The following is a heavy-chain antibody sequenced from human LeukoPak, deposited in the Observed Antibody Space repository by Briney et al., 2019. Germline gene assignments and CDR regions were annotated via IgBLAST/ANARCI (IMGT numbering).Heavy chain of an antibody. CDR1: GGSISSYY. D-gene: IGHD6-19*01. Sequence: PSETLSLTCSVSGGSISSYYWSWIRQPPGKGLEWIGYIYYSGSTNYNPSLKSRVTISVDTSKNQFSLKLSSVTAADTAVYYCARTGGWYHYFDYWGQGTLVTVSS. J-gene: IGHJ4*02. CDR3: ARTGGWYHYFDY. CDR2: IYYSGST. V-gene: IGHV4-59*01.